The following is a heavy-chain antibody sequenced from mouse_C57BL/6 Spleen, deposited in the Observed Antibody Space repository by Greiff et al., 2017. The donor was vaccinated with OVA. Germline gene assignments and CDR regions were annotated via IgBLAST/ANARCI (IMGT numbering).Heavy chain of an antibody. V-gene: IGHV1-26*01. CDR3: ARADSNYWYFDV. Sequence: VQLKQSGPELVKPGASVKISCKASGYTFTDYYMNWVKQSHGKSLEWIGDINPNNGGTSYNQKFKGKATLTVDKSSSTAYMELRSLTSEDSAVYYCARADSNYWYFDVWGTGTTVTVSS. CDR2: INPNNGGT. CDR1: GYTFTDYY. D-gene: IGHD2-5*01. J-gene: IGHJ1*03.